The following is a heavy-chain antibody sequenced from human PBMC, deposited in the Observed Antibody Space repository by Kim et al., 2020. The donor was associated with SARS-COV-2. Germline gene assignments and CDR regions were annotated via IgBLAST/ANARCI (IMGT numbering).Heavy chain of an antibody. J-gene: IGHJ3*02. CDR1: GISISSNSYY. Sequence: SETLSLTCTVSGISISSNSYYWGWIRQPPGKGLEWIGSIYYSGSTYYNSSLKSRVTISVDTSKNQFSLKLRSVIAADTAVYYCAKVFTRGAFDIWGQGTMLTVSS. CDR2: IYYSGST. V-gene: IGHV4-39*01. D-gene: IGHD2-2*01. CDR3: AKVFTRGAFDI.